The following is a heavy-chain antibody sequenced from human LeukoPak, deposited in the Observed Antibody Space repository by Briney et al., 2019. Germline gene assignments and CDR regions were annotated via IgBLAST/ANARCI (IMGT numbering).Heavy chain of an antibody. V-gene: IGHV4-34*01. CDR3: ARGSKWLVRGSMIWFDP. Sequence: SETLSLTCAVYGGSFSGYYWSWIRQPPGKGLEWIGEINHSGSTNYNPSLKSRVTISVDTSKNQFSLKLSSVTAADTAVYYCARGSKWLVRGSMIWFDPWGQGTLVTVSS. D-gene: IGHD6-19*01. J-gene: IGHJ5*02. CDR1: GGSFSGYY. CDR2: INHSGST.